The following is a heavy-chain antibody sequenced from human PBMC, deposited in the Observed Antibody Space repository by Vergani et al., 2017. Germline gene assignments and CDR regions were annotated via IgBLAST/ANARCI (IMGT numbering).Heavy chain of an antibody. J-gene: IGHJ6*02. V-gene: IGHV3-9*01. Sequence: EVQLVESGGGLVQPGRSLRLSCAASGFTFDDYAMHWVRQAPGKGLEWVSGISWNSGSIGYADSVKGRFTISRDNAKNSLYLQMNSLRAEDTALYYCARDDNAAARYYYYGMDVWGQGTTVTVSS. CDR2: ISWNSGSI. CDR3: ARDDNAAARYYYYGMDV. D-gene: IGHD2-2*01. CDR1: GFTFDDYA.